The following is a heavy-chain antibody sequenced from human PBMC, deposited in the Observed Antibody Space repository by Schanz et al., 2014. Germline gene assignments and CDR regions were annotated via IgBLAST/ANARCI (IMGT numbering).Heavy chain of an antibody. CDR3: AKGRFGELSAFDI. J-gene: IGHJ3*02. Sequence: VQLVESGGDLVQPGGSLRLSCSASGFTFSIYAMHWVRQAPGKGLEYVSAISHDGYSTYYADSVKGRFTISRDNSKNTLYLQMNSLRAEDTAVYYCAKGRFGELSAFDIWGQGTMVTVSP. V-gene: IGHV3-64*04. D-gene: IGHD3-10*01. CDR1: GFTFSIYA. CDR2: ISHDGYST.